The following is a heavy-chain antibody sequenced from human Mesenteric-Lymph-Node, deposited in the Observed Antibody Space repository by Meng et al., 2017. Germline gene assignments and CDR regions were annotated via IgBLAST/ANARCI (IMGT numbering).Heavy chain of an antibody. V-gene: IGHV4-31*03. CDR3: ARVDSSGYFLDY. J-gene: IGHJ4*01. D-gene: IGHD3-22*01. CDR1: GGSISSGGHS. Sequence: QVQLQESGPGLGKPSQTLSRSCTVSGGSISSGGHSWRWIRQHPGKGLEWIAYIYYSGSTYYNPSLKSRVILSVDTSKNQFSLKLSSVTAADTAVYYCARVDSSGYFLDYWGQGTLVTVSS. CDR2: IYYSGST.